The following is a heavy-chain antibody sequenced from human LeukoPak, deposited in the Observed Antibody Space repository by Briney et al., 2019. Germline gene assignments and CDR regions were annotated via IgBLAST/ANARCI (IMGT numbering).Heavy chain of an antibody. V-gene: IGHV4-59*01. D-gene: IGHD7-27*01. J-gene: IGHJ3*02. CDR3: ARAGAHDAFDI. Sequence: SETLSLTCAVYGGSFSGYYWSWIRQPPGKGLEWIGYIYYSGSTNYNPSLKSRVTISVDTSKNQFSLKLSSVTAADTAVYYCARAGAHDAFDIWGQGTMVTVSS. CDR2: IYYSGST. CDR1: GGSFSGYY.